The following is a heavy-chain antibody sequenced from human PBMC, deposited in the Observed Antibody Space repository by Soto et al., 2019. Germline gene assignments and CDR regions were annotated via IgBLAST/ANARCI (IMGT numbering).Heavy chain of an antibody. CDR3: ATARGRDYYDSSGYRSDAFDI. J-gene: IGHJ3*02. D-gene: IGHD3-22*01. V-gene: IGHV1-69*13. CDR2: IIPIFGTA. Sequence: ASVKVSCKASGGTFSSYAISWVRQAPGQGLEWMGGIIPIFGTANYAQKFQGRVTITADESTSTAYMELSSLRSEDTAVYYCATARGRDYYDSSGYRSDAFDIWGQGTMVTVSS. CDR1: GGTFSSYA.